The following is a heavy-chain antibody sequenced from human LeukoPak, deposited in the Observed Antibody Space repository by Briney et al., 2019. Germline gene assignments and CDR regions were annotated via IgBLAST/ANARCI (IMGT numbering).Heavy chain of an antibody. Sequence: ASVKVSCKASGGTFSSYAISWVRQAPGKGLEWMGGIIPIFGTANYAQKFQGRVTITTDESTSTAYMELSSLRSEDTAVYYCARAKTEWELPAGYYYYYMDVWGKGTTVTVSS. CDR2: IIPIFGTA. CDR3: ARAKTEWELPAGYYYYYMDV. D-gene: IGHD1-26*01. V-gene: IGHV1-69*05. CDR1: GGTFSSYA. J-gene: IGHJ6*03.